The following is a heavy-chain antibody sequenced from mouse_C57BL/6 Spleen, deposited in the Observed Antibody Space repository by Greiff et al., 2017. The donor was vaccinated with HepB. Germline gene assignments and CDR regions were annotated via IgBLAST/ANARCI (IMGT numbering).Heavy chain of an antibody. D-gene: IGHD1-1*01. CDR2: IDPSDSET. V-gene: IGHV1-52*01. Sequence: QVQLQQPGAELVRPGSSVKLSCKASGYTFTSYWMHWVKQRPIQGLEWIGNIDPSDSETHYNQKFKDKATLTVDKSSSTAYMQLSSLTSEDSVVYYCARGPPLITTVVPDYWGQGTTLTVSS. CDR3: ARGPPLITTVVPDY. CDR1: GYTFTSYW. J-gene: IGHJ2*01.